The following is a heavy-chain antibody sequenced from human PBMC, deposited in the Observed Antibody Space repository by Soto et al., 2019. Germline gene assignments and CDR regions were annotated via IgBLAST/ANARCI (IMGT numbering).Heavy chain of an antibody. Sequence: SVKVSCKASGFTFTSSAVQWVRQARGQRLEWIGWIVVDSGNTNYAQKYQERVTITRDMSTSTAYMELSSLRSEDTAVYYCAASSQVVTRTYYYYYGMDVWGQGTTVTVSS. CDR3: AASSQVVTRTYYYYYGMDV. CDR1: GFTFTSSA. V-gene: IGHV1-58*01. J-gene: IGHJ6*02. D-gene: IGHD2-15*01. CDR2: IVVDSGNT.